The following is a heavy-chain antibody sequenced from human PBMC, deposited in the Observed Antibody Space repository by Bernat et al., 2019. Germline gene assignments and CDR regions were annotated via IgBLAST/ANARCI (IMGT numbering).Heavy chain of an antibody. CDR1: GFTFTNYV. CDR3: VKVKVESATPNDPHFDY. CDR2: IGGGGDKT. D-gene: IGHD2-15*01. Sequence: EVYLLESGGGLVQPGGSLRLSCAASGFTFTNYVMGWVRQAPGKRLEWVSSIGGGGDKTYYADSVKGRFTISRDNSKDTQYLQMNSLRAEDTAVYYCVKVKVESATPNDPHFDYWGQGTLVTVSS. V-gene: IGHV3-23*01. J-gene: IGHJ4*02.